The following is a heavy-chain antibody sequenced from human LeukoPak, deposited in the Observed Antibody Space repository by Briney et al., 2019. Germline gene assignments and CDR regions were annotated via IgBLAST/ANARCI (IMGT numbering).Heavy chain of an antibody. J-gene: IGHJ4*02. CDR3: ARRRMGHYYFDS. CDR1: GGSFSGYY. V-gene: IGHV4-34*01. Sequence: SETLSLTCAVSGGSFSGYYWNWIRQPPGKGLGWIGETNHSGNTNYIPSLKSRVTISVDTSKNQFSLKLSSVTAADTAVYYCARRRMGHYYFDSWGQGTLVTVSS. D-gene: IGHD2-15*01. CDR2: TNHSGNT.